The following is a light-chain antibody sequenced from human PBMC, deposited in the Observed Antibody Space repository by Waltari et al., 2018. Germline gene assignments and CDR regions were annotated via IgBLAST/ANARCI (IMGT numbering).Light chain of an antibody. J-gene: IGLJ2*01. CDR3: GTWDNTLSAV. Sequence: QSVLTQPPSVSAAPGQKVTISCSGSTSNIANNYVSWYQQFPGAAPKVLIYGNDKRATGIPDRFSGSKSGTSATLDITGLQTGDEADYYCGTWDNTLSAVFGGGTKVTVL. CDR2: GND. CDR1: TSNIANNY. V-gene: IGLV1-51*02.